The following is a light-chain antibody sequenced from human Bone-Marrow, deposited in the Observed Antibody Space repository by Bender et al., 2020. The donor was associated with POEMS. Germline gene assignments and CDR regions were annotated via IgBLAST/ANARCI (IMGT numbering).Light chain of an antibody. V-gene: IGLV1-47*01. CDR2: RND. CDR1: TSNIGNNY. Sequence: QFVLTQPPSASATPGQRVTISCSGNTSNIGNNYVFWYQQFPGKAPKLLVYRNDQRPSGVPDRFSGSKSGTSASLAIDGLRSEDEADYHCATWDDSLRGPVFGGGTKLTVL. CDR3: ATWDDSLRGPV. J-gene: IGLJ3*02.